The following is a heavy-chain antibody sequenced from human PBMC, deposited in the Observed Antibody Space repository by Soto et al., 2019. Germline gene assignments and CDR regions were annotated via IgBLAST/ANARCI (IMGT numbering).Heavy chain of an antibody. CDR3: ARGDGRRSMDV. V-gene: IGHV4-34*01. Sequence: QVQLQQWGAGLLKPSETLSLTCAVYGGSFSGYYWSWIRQPPGKGLEWIGEINHSGSTNYNPSLKSRVHISVDTSKNQFSLKLSSVTAADTAVYYCARGDGRRSMDVWGQGTTVTVSS. CDR2: INHSGST. CDR1: GGSFSGYY. J-gene: IGHJ6*02.